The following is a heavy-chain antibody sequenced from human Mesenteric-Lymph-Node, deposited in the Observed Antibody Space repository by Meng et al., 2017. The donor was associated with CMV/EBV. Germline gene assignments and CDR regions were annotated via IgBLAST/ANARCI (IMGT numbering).Heavy chain of an antibody. CDR3: AKSYYSDSNGYYDAFDI. Sequence: GGSLRLSCAASGFTFSSYGMHWVRQAPGKGLEWVAFIRFDGSNKYYADSVKGRFTISRDNSKNTLYVQMNSLRAEDTAVYYCAKSYYSDSNGYYDAFDIWGQGTMVTVSS. J-gene: IGHJ3*02. CDR2: IRFDGSNK. CDR1: GFTFSSYG. D-gene: IGHD3-22*01. V-gene: IGHV3-30*02.